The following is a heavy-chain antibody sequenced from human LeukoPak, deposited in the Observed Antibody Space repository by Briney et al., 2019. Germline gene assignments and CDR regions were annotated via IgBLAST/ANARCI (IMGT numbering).Heavy chain of an antibody. D-gene: IGHD3-3*01. CDR3: ARDKGLRFLEWLVGGYYFDY. J-gene: IGHJ4*02. V-gene: IGHV4-38-2*02. CDR1: GYSISSGYY. CDR2: IYHSGST. Sequence: PSETLSLTCTVSGYSISSGYYWGWIRQPPGKGLEWIGSIYHSGSTYYNPSLKSRVTISVDTSKNQFSLKLSSVTAADTAVYYCARDKGLRFLEWLVGGYYFDYWGQGTLVTVSS.